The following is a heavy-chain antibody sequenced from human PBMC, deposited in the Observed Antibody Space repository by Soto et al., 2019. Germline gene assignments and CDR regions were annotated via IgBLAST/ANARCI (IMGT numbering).Heavy chain of an antibody. V-gene: IGHV3-72*01. CDR1: GFTFSDYP. CDR3: ARVYHWTLGNCFQH. D-gene: IGHD1-20*01. J-gene: IGHJ1*01. Sequence: EVQLVESGGGLVQPGGSLRLSCAASGFTFSDYPMDWVRQAPGKGLEWVGRMTGKAKGYTTEYAAAVEGRFTISRDDSKTSLYLQMNRLKTEDTAVYYCARVYHWTLGNCFQHWGSGTLVAVSS. CDR2: MTGKAKGYTT.